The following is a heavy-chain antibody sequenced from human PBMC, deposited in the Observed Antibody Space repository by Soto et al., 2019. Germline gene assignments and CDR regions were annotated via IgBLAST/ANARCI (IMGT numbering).Heavy chain of an antibody. V-gene: IGHV3-23*01. Sequence: GGSLRLSCTASGFTFRTYARTWFRQAPGKGLEWVSAISGSAGTFYATSVKGRFTISRDNSRSTVYLQMHSLRAEDSAIYYCAKEKDYDFNWGSDRFTSHYWGRGTLVTVSS. CDR3: AKEKDYDFNWGSDRFTSHY. J-gene: IGHJ4*02. CDR2: ISGSAGT. D-gene: IGHD3-16*02. CDR1: GFTFRTYA.